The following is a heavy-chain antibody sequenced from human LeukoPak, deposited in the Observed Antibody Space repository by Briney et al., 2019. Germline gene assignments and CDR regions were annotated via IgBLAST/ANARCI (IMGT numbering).Heavy chain of an antibody. CDR3: ARPPTMTTWVVDS. CDR1: GFTFSNYA. D-gene: IGHD4-17*01. Sequence: QPGGSLRLSCAASGFTFSNYAMNWVRQAPGKGLEWVSAISTNGGATYYADSVKGRLTISRDNSKNILYLQIDSLRPEDTAVYYCARPPTMTTWVVDSWGQGTLITVSS. J-gene: IGHJ4*02. CDR2: ISTNGGAT. V-gene: IGHV3-23*01.